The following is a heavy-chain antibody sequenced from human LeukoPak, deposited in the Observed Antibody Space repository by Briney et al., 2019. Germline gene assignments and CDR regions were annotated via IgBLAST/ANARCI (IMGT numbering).Heavy chain of an antibody. V-gene: IGHV4-4*02. CDR3: AGVVPTHYYMDV. CDR1: GDSISSSRW. D-gene: IGHD2-2*01. J-gene: IGHJ6*03. CDR2: IYHRGTT. Sequence: SETLSLTCAVSGDSISSSRWWTWVRQPPGKGLEWIGEIYHRGTTNYNLSLKSRVTISVDRSKNQFSLRLTSVTAADTAVYYCAGVVPTHYYMDVWGKGTTVTVSS.